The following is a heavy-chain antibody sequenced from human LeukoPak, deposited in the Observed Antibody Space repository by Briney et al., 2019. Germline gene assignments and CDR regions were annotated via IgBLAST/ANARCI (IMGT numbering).Heavy chain of an antibody. D-gene: IGHD2-2*01. CDR3: ANFGRIAGQQYQLLCSGGCGAFDI. CDR2: ISGSGGST. Sequence: PGGSLRLSCAASGFTFSSYAMSWVRQAPGKGLEWVSAISGSGGSTYYADSVKGRFTISRDNSKNTLYLQMNSLRAEDTAVYYCANFGRIAGQQYQLLCSGGCGAFDIWGQGTMVTVSS. V-gene: IGHV3-23*01. J-gene: IGHJ3*02. CDR1: GFTFSSYA.